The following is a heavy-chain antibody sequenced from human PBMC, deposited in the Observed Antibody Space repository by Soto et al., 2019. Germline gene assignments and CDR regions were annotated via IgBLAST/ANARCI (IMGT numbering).Heavy chain of an antibody. J-gene: IGHJ6*02. CDR1: GGTFSTYS. D-gene: IGHD6-19*01. V-gene: IGHV1-69*01. CDR2: SPPIFGTS. Sequence: QVQLVQSGAEVKKPGSSVKVSCKASGGTFSTYSISWVRQAPGQGLEWMGGSPPIFGTSMYAQNFQGRVTIPADESTSTAYMELSSLRSDDTAVYYCARVGRYTTSSYSYGMDVWGQGTTVTVSS. CDR3: ARVGRYTTSSYSYGMDV.